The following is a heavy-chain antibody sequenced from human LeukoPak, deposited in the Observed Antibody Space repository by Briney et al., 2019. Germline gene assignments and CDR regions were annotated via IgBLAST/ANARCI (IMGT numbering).Heavy chain of an antibody. CDR3: ARQWLLTPNWFDP. Sequence: PSETLSHTCTVSGGSISSYYWSWIRQPPGKGLEWIGYICYSGSTNYNPSLKSRVTIAVDTSKNQFSLKLSSVTAADTAVYYCARQWLLTPNWFDPWGQGTLVTVSS. CDR1: GGSISSYY. CDR2: ICYSGST. D-gene: IGHD5-12*01. J-gene: IGHJ5*02. V-gene: IGHV4-59*08.